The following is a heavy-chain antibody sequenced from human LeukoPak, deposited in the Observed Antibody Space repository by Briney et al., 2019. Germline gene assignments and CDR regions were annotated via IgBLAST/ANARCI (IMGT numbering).Heavy chain of an antibody. V-gene: IGHV4-59*01. D-gene: IGHD3-3*01. Sequence: SETLSLTCTVSGGSISSNYWSWIRQPPGKGLEWIGYIYYRGSTNYNPSLKSRVTISVDTFKNQFSLKLSSVTAADTAVYYCARDPGRTIFGVVRPYYFDYWGQGTLVTVSS. CDR2: IYYRGST. J-gene: IGHJ4*02. CDR3: ARDPGRTIFGVVRPYYFDY. CDR1: GGSISSNY.